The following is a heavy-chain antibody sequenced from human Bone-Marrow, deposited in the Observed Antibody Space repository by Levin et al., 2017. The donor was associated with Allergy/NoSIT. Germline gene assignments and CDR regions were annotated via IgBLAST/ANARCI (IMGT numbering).Heavy chain of an antibody. J-gene: IGHJ3*02. Sequence: PGESLKISCKASGYRFTSYSIGWVRQLPGKGLEWMALIYPDDSNVRNNPSFQGQFTISADKSTSTAYLQWSSLKASDTAMYYCMRGPYADVFDIWGQGTMVTVSS. D-gene: IGHD2-2*01. CDR3: MRGPYADVFDI. V-gene: IGHV5-51*01. CDR1: GYRFTSYS. CDR2: IYPDDSNV.